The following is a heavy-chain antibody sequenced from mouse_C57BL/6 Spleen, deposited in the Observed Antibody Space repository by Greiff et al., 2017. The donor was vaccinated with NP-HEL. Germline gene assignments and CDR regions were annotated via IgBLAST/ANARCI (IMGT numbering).Heavy chain of an antibody. CDR1: GYTFTSYW. D-gene: IGHD2-4*01. Sequence: VQLQQPGAELVKPGASVKLSCKASGYTFTSYWMHWVKQRPGQGLEWIGMIHPNSGSTNYNEKFKSKATLTVDKSSSTAYMQLSSLTSEDSAVYYCARAGVYYDYDGYAMDYWGQGTSVTVSS. CDR2: IHPNSGST. J-gene: IGHJ4*01. V-gene: IGHV1-64*01. CDR3: ARAGVYYDYDGYAMDY.